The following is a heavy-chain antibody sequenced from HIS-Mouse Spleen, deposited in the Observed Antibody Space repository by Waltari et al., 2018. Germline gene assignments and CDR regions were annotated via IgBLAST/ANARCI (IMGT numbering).Heavy chain of an antibody. V-gene: IGHV4-39*07. D-gene: IGHD6-13*01. CDR3: AREIPYSSSWYDWYFDL. CDR1: GGSISSSSYY. Sequence: QLQLQESGPGLVKPSETLSLTCTVSGGSISSSSYYWGWSRQPPGKGQEWFGSIYYSGSTYYNPSLKSRVTISVDTSKNQFSLSLSSVTAADTAVYYCAREIPYSSSWYDWYFDLWGRGTLVTVSS. CDR2: IYYSGST. J-gene: IGHJ2*01.